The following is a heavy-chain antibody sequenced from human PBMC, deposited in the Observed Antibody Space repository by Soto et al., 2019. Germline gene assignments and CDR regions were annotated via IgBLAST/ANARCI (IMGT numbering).Heavy chain of an antibody. CDR3: AGPMIALYNWFDP. CDR2: IYYSGST. D-gene: IGHD3-22*01. Sequence: GSRGSIINLKYNWSLNHQRPGKGVEWIGSIYYSGSTYYNPSLKSRVTISVDTSKNKFSLKLSSVTAADKAVYYCAGPMIALYNWFDPWGQGTLVTVS. J-gene: IGHJ5*02. V-gene: IGHV4-39*01. CDR1: RGSIINLKYN.